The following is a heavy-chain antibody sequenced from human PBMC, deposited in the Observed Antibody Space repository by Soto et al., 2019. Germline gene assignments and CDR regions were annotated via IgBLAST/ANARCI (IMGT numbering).Heavy chain of an antibody. V-gene: IGHV4-59*11. J-gene: IGHJ5*02. D-gene: IGHD1-26*01. CDR2: FYYSGST. Sequence: PSETLSLTCTVSGGSITSHYWNWIRQPPGKGLEWIGFFYYSGSTNYNPSLKSRVTISVDTSKDQFSLKLSSVTAADTAVYYCARADYSGNYFGWLDPWGQGTLVTVSS. CDR3: ARADYSGNYFGWLDP. CDR1: GGSITSHY.